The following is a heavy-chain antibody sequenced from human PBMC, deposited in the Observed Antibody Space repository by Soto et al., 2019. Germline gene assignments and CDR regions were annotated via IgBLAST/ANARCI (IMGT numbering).Heavy chain of an antibody. Sequence: PSETLSLTCTVSGGSISGHYWSWIRQPPGKGLEWIGYIFYRGGTNYNPSLKSRVTISVDTSKNQFSLKLSSVTAADTAVYYCASGGDTYYDFWSGSGPWAGMDVWGQGTTVTVSS. V-gene: IGHV4-59*08. CDR2: IFYRGGT. J-gene: IGHJ6*02. CDR1: GGSISGHY. CDR3: ASGGDTYYDFWSGSGPWAGMDV. D-gene: IGHD3-3*01.